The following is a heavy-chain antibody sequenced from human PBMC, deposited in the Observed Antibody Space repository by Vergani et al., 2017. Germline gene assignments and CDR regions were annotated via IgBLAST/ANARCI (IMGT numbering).Heavy chain of an antibody. Sequence: QVQLVESGGGVVQPGGSLRLSCAASGFTFSSYGMHWVRQAPGKGLEWVAFIRYDGSNKYYADSVMGRFTISRDNSKNTLYLQMNSLRAEDTAVYYCAQGGSYFSRLDYWGQGTLVTVSS. CDR3: AQGGSYFSRLDY. CDR1: GFTFSSYG. V-gene: IGHV3-30*02. J-gene: IGHJ4*02. CDR2: IRYDGSNK. D-gene: IGHD1-26*01.